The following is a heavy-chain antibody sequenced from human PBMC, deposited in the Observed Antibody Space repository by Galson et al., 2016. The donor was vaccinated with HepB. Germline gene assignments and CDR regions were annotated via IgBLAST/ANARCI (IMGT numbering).Heavy chain of an antibody. CDR3: SKDGYDTTDY. V-gene: IGHV3-23*01. D-gene: IGHD5-12*01. J-gene: IGHJ4*02. Sequence: SLRLSCAAPGFIFSDYAMSWVRQAPGKGPEWVSGISGGGERTWYADSVKGRFTISRDNSKKILYLQMNSLTVEDTAVYYCSKDGYDTTDYWGPGNLVLVSS. CDR2: ISGGGERT. CDR1: GFIFSDYA.